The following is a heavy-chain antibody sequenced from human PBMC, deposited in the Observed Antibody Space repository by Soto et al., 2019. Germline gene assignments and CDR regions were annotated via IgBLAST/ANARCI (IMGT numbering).Heavy chain of an antibody. CDR1: GGSISSGDYY. CDR2: IYYSGST. J-gene: IGHJ4*02. V-gene: IGHV4-30-4*01. Sequence: QVQLQESGPGLVKPSQTLSLTCTVSGGSISSGDYYWNWIRQPPGKGLEWIGYIYYSGSTYYNPSFKSRVTISVDTSKNQFSLKLSSVTAADTAVYYCARDSYDSSGSSGYSFDYWGQGTLVTVSS. D-gene: IGHD3-22*01. CDR3: ARDSYDSSGSSGYSFDY.